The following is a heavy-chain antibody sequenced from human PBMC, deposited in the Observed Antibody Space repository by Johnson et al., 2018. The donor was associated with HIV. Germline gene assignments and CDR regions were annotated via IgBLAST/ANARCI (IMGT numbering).Heavy chain of an antibody. CDR2: IKQDGSEK. V-gene: IGHV3-7*01. D-gene: IGHD2-21*01. CDR3: ARQEGDFSDSITDDAFDI. J-gene: IGHJ3*02. Sequence: EQLVESGGGLIQPGGSLRLSCAASGFTVSSNYMSWVRQAPGRGLEWVANIKQDGSEKYYVDSVKGRFTISRDNAKNSLYLQMNSLRAEDTAVYYCARQEGDFSDSITDDAFDIWSQGTKVTVSS. CDR1: GFTVSSNY.